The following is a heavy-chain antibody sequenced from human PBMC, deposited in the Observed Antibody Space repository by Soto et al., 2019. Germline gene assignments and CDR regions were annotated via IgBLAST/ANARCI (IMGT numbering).Heavy chain of an antibody. CDR1: GGSISSGGYY. V-gene: IGHV4-31*03. J-gene: IGHJ4*02. CDR2: IYYSGST. CDR3: ARGTYYYDSSGPQFDY. D-gene: IGHD3-22*01. Sequence: SETLSLTCTVSGGSISSGGYYWSWIRQHPGKGLEWIGYIYYSGSTYYNPSLKSRVTISVDTSKNQFSLKLSSVTAADTAVYYCARGTYYYDSSGPQFDYWGQGTLVTVSS.